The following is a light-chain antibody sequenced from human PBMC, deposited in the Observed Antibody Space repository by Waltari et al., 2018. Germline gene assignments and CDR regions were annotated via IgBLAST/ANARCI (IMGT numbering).Light chain of an antibody. CDR3: SSYRSSTTLKYV. V-gene: IGLV2-14*01. CDR2: GVP. Sequence: QSALTQPASVSGSPGQSLPISCTGTRSDVRGYQSFSWYQQHPGKVPKLMIYGVPNRPSGVADRFSGSKSGNTASLTISGLQAEDEADYYCSSYRSSTTLKYVFGTGTKVTVL. J-gene: IGLJ1*01. CDR1: RSDVRGYQS.